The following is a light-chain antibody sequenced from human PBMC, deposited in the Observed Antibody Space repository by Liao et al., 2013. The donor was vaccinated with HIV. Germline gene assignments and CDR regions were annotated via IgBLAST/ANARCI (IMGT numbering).Light chain of an antibody. CDR1: KLGNKY. V-gene: IGLV3-1*01. CDR2: QDN. J-gene: IGLJ2*01. Sequence: SYELTQTPSVSVSPGQTARIACSGDKLGNKYACWYQVKPGQSPVLVIYQDNKRPSGIPERFSGSNSGNTATLTISGTQAMDEADYYCQAWDSRTVVFGGGTKLTVL. CDR3: QAWDSRTVV.